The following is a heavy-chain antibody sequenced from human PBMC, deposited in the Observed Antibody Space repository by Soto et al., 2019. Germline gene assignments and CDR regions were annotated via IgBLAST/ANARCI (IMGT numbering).Heavy chain of an antibody. CDR2: ISFDGTNK. CDR1: GFSFSGYP. Sequence: QVQLVESGGGVVQPGRSLRLSCAASGFSFSGYPMHWVRQTPGKGLEGVALISFDGTNKYYADSVQGLFTISRGNSRNTLFLQMNSLIDDDTSLYYYAMPSGSCYAYWGQGTLVTVSS. CDR3: AMPSGSCYAY. V-gene: IGHV3-30-3*01. D-gene: IGHD1-26*01. J-gene: IGHJ4*02.